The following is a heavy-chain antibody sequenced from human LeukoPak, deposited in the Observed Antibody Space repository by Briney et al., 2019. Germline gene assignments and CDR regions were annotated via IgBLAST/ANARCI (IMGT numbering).Heavy chain of an antibody. CDR3: TRGGTTLDY. D-gene: IGHD1-7*01. CDR2: IDTDGSNT. V-gene: IGHV3-74*03. J-gene: IGHJ4*02. CDR1: GFTFSSYA. Sequence: GGSLRLSCAASGFTFSSYAMSWVRQAPGKGLVWVSRIDTDGSNTAYADSVKGRFTISRDNAKNTLYLQMNSLRAEDTAVYYCTRGGTTLDYWGQGTLVTVSS.